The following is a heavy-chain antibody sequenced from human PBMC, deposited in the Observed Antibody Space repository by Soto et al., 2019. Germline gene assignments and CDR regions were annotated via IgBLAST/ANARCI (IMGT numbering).Heavy chain of an antibody. J-gene: IGHJ4*02. Sequence: GGSLRLSCASSGFTFSNFGMHWVRQAPGKGLEWVGRIKSKTDGGTTDYAAPVKGRFTISRDDSKNTLYLQMNSLKTEDTAVYYCTTDPVTMIVVVPSSGWGQGT. CDR3: TTDPVTMIVVVPSSG. CDR2: IKSKTDGGTT. CDR1: GFTFSNFG. V-gene: IGHV3-15*07. D-gene: IGHD3-22*01.